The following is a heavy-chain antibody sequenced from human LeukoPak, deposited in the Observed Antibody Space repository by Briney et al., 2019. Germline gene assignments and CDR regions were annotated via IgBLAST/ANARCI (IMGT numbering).Heavy chain of an antibody. V-gene: IGHV1-18*01. CDR2: ITGNNGNT. CDR3: ARDQRNSGSYRFEY. Sequence: GASVKVSCKTSGYTFSGYGISWVRQAPGQGLEWMGWITGNNGNTNYAPSLQGRITMTTDTSPNTAYMELTSLKSDDTAVYYCARDQRNSGSYRFEYWGQGTLVTVSS. J-gene: IGHJ4*02. CDR1: GYTFSGYG. D-gene: IGHD1-26*01.